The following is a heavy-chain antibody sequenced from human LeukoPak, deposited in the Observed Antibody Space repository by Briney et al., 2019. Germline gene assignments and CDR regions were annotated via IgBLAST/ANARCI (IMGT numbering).Heavy chain of an antibody. J-gene: IGHJ4*02. CDR3: AALGATGY. CDR1: GDSISSGDDY. V-gene: IGHV4-61*02. CDR2: ISSSGST. Sequence: KPSETLSLTCTVSGDSISSGDDYGTWIRRPAGKGLEWIGRISSSGSTNYNPSLKSRVTISVDTSKNQFSLKLSSVTAADTAVYYCAALGATGYWGQGTLVTVPS. D-gene: IGHD1-26*01.